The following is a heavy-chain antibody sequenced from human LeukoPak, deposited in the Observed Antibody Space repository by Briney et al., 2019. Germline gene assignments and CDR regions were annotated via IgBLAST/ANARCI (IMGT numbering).Heavy chain of an antibody. Sequence: PSETLSLTYAVYGGSFSGYYWSWIRQPPGKGLEWIGEINHSGSTNYNPSLKSRVTISLDTSKNQFSLKLSSVTAADTAVYYCARPIVVVPLRAFDIWGQGTMVTVSS. V-gene: IGHV4-34*01. CDR2: INHSGST. CDR1: GGSFSGYY. CDR3: ARPIVVVPLRAFDI. D-gene: IGHD2-21*01. J-gene: IGHJ3*02.